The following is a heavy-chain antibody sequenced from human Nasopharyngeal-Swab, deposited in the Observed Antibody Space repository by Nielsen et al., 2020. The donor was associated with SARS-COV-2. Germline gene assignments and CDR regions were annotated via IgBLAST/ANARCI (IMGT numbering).Heavy chain of an antibody. Sequence: GGSLRLSCAASGFTFSSYGMHWVRQAPGKGLEWVAVIWYDGSNKYYADSVKGRFTISRDNSKNTLYLQMNSLRAEDTAVYYCARDLLLRYSYGMDVWGQGTTVTVSS. J-gene: IGHJ6*02. CDR1: GFTFSSYG. D-gene: IGHD3-9*01. V-gene: IGHV3-33*01. CDR3: ARDLLLRYSYGMDV. CDR2: IWYDGSNK.